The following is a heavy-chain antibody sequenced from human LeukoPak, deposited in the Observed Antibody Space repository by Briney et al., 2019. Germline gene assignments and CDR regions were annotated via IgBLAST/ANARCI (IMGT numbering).Heavy chain of an antibody. CDR2: ISSDGSST. CDR3: ARTSYYYDSSGYYDYFDY. V-gene: IGHV3-74*01. CDR1: GFTFSSYW. D-gene: IGHD3-22*01. Sequence: GGSLRLSCAASGFTFSSYWMHWVRQAPGKGLVWVSRISSDGSSTSYADSVKGRFTISRDNAKNTLYLQMNSLRAEDTAVYYCARTSYYYDSSGYYDYFDYWGQGTLVTVSS. J-gene: IGHJ4*02.